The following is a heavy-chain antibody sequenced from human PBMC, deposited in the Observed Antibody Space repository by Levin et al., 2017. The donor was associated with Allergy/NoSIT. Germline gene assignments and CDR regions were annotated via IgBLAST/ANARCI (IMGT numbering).Heavy chain of an antibody. V-gene: IGHV4-59*11. CDR3: ARSTHYYYYHYIDV. J-gene: IGHJ6*03. CDR2: IYSAGST. CDR1: GGSISSLY. D-gene: IGHD2-2*01. Sequence: ASETLSLTCTVSGGSISSLYWSLIRQPPGKRLEWIGSIYSAGSTNYNPSLKSRVTISVDTSKNQFSLELSSVTAADTAVYYCARSTHYYYYHYIDVWGKGTTVTVSS.